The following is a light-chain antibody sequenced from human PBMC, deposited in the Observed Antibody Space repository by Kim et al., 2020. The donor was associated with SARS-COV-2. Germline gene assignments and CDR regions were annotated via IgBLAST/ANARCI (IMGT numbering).Light chain of an antibody. CDR2: AAS. CDR1: QSISSH. Sequence: DIQMTQSPSSLSASVGDRVTITFRTSQSISSHLNWYHQKTGRAPKLLISAASTLQGGVPSRFSGSGSETDFTLTISSLQPEDFATYFCQQSYISPFTFGPGTKVDIK. CDR3: QQSYISPFT. J-gene: IGKJ3*01. V-gene: IGKV1-39*01.